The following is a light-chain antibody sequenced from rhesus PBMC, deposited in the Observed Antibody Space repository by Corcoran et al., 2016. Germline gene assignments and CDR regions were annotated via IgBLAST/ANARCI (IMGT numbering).Light chain of an antibody. CDR1: KGITND. V-gene: IGKV1-25*01. CDR2: EAT. J-gene: IGKJ1*01. CDR3: QHYYSTPWA. Sequence: DIQMTQSPSSLSASVGDRVTITCRASKGITNDLAWYQQKPGETPKLLIYEATSLQSGIPSRFSGCGSGTDFTLTISSLQSEDFSTAYCQHYYSTPWAFGQGTKVEI.